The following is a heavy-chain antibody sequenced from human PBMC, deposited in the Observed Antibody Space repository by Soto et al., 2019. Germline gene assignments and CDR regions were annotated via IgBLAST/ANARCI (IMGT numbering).Heavy chain of an antibody. CDR2: IIPIFGTP. V-gene: IGHV1-69*13. D-gene: IGHD6-6*01. CDR3: AREYRSSSGRFDN. Sequence: WASVKVSCKASGGSFSSYAISWVRQAPGQGLEWMGGIIPIFGTPSYAQKFQGRVTITADESTSTAYMELSSLRSEDTAVYYCAREYRSSSGRFDNWGQGTLVTAPQ. J-gene: IGHJ4*02. CDR1: GGSFSSYA.